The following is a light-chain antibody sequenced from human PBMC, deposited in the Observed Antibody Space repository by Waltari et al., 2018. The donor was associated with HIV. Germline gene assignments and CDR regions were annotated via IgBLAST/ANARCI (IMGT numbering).Light chain of an antibody. CDR1: ALPKKY. CDR2: EDS. Sequence: SYELTQPPSVSVSPGQTARITCSGDALPKKYAYWYQQTSGQAPVLVIYEDSKRPSGIPERVSGSSSGTMATLTSSGAQVEDEADYYCYSTDSSGNHRVFGGGTKLTVL. J-gene: IGLJ2*01. V-gene: IGLV3-10*01. CDR3: YSTDSSGNHRV.